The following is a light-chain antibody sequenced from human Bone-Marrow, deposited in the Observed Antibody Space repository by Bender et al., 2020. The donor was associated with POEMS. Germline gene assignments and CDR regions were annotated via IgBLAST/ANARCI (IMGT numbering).Light chain of an antibody. J-gene: IGLJ2*01. V-gene: IGLV2-23*02. Sequence: QSALTQPASVSGSPGQSITISCTGSSRDVGSYSLVSWFQQHPGKVPKLIIYEVSKRPSGISYRFSGYKSGNTASLTISGLQAEDEADYYCSSYAGSNYLLFGGGTKLSVL. CDR2: EVS. CDR1: SRDVGSYSL. CDR3: SSYAGSNYLL.